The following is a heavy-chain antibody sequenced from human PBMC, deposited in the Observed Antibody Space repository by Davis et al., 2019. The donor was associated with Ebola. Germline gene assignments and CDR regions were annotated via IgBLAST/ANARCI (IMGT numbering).Heavy chain of an antibody. Sequence: SETLSLTCAVSGGSITSAGYSWSWIRQPPGKGLEWIGFISYSGTTLYNPSLRSRVSISVDTSKNQFSLKLSSVTAADTAVYYCARGPGVRFLEWFLFDYWGQGTLVTVSS. J-gene: IGHJ4*02. CDR1: GGSITSAGYS. V-gene: IGHV4-30-4*07. D-gene: IGHD3-3*01. CDR3: ARGPGVRFLEWFLFDY. CDR2: ISYSGTT.